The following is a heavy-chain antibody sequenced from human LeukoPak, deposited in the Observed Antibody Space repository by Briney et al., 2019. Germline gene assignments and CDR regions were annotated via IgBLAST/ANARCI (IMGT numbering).Heavy chain of an antibody. CDR1: GASFSVSY. V-gene: IGHV4-34*01. J-gene: IGHJ4*02. CDR2: ITHSGRI. CDR3: ATIYGDYSDFDS. D-gene: IGHD4-17*01. Sequence: SETLSLTCAVYGASFSVSYWSWIRQPPGKGLEWIGEITHSGRINHNPSLKSRVTISVDTSMNQFSLKLTSVTAADTAVYYCATIYGDYSDFDSWGQGTLVTVSS.